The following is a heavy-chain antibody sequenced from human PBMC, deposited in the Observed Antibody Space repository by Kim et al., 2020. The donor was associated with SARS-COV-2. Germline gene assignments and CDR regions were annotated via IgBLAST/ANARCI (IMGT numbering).Heavy chain of an antibody. CDR2: IYLGDSDI. V-gene: IGHV5-51*01. CDR1: VYSFSSYW. J-gene: IGHJ4*02. CDR3: ARRRGWNTGSSFDY. Sequence: GESLKISCRSSVYSFSSYWIGWVRQMPGKGLGWMGIIYLGDSDIIYSPSFQGQVTISADKSISTAYLQWSSLKASDTAMYYCARRRGWNTGSSFDYWGQGTLVTVSS. D-gene: IGHD1-1*01.